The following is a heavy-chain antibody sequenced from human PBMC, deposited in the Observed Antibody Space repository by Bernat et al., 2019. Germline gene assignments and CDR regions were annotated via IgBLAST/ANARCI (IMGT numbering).Heavy chain of an antibody. Sequence: QVQLVESGGGVVQPGRSLRLSCAASGFTFSSYAMHWVRQAPGKGLEWVAVISYDGSNKYYADSVKGRFTISRDNSKNTLYLQMNSLRAEDTAVYYFAGVTIFGARPQVYGMDVWGQGTTVTVSS. CDR1: GFTFSSYA. D-gene: IGHD3-3*01. CDR2: ISYDGSNK. J-gene: IGHJ6*02. V-gene: IGHV3-30*01. CDR3: AGVTIFGARPQVYGMDV.